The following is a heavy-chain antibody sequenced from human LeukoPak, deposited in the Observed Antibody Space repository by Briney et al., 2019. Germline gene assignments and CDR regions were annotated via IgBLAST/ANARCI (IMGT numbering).Heavy chain of an antibody. J-gene: IGHJ6*03. CDR2: IYYSGST. V-gene: IGHV4-59*12. CDR1: GGSISSYY. CDR3: AREVVVAATPYYYYYMDV. Sequence: PSETLSLTCTVSGGSISSYYWSWIRQPPGKGLEWIGYIYYSGSTNYNPSLKSRVTISVDKSKNQFSLKLSSVTAADTAVYYCAREVVVAATPYYYYYMDVWGKGTTVTVSS. D-gene: IGHD2-15*01.